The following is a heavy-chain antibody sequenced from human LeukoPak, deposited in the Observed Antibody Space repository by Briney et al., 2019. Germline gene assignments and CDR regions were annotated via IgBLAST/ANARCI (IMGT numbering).Heavy chain of an antibody. J-gene: IGHJ4*02. V-gene: IGHV1-46*01. CDR3: ARDPRPPRRYCSSTSCYGDHFDY. D-gene: IGHD2-2*01. Sequence: ASVKVSCKASGYTFTTYFMNWVRQAPGQGLEWMGIIDPSGGSTSYAQKFQGRVTVTRDMSTSIVYMELSSLRSEDTAVYYCARDPRPPRRYCSSTSCYGDHFDYWGQGTLVTVSS. CDR1: GYTFTTYF. CDR2: IDPSGGST.